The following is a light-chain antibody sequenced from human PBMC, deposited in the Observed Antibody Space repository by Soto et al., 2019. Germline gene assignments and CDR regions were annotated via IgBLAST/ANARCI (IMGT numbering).Light chain of an antibody. J-gene: IGKJ2*01. Sequence: EVVLTQSPGTLSLSPGERATLSCRASQSVRNNYLAWYQQKPGQSPKLLIFGSSDRATGIPDRFSGSGSGTDSTLTISRLEPEDFAVYYCQQYGSSPPYTFGQGTKLEIK. CDR2: GSS. CDR3: QQYGSSPPYT. CDR1: QSVRNNY. V-gene: IGKV3-20*01.